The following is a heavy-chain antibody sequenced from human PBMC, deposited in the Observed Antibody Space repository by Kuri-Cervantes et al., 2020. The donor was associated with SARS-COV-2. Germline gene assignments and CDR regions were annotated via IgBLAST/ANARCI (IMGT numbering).Heavy chain of an antibody. J-gene: IGHJ4*02. V-gene: IGHV3-11*01. CDR3: ARVRAKVGGNVDY. CDR1: GFTFSDYY. CDR2: ISSSGSTI. Sequence: GESLKISCAASGFTFSDYYMSWIRQAPGKGLEWVSYISSSGSTIYYADSVKGRFTISRDNAKNSLYLQMNSLRAEDTAVYYCARVRAKVGGNVDYWGQGTLVTVSS. D-gene: IGHD4-23*01.